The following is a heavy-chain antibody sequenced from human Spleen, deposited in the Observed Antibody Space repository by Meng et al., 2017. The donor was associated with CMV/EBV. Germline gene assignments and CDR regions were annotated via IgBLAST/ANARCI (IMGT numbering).Heavy chain of an antibody. J-gene: IGHJ6*02. CDR1: GYTFTNYD. Sequence: ASVKVSCKASGYTFTNYDINWVRQATGQGLEWMGWMNPNSGNTGYAQKFQGRVTITRNTSISTAYMELSSLRSEDTAVYYCARGDYDILTGLHYYGVDVWGQGTTVTVSS. CDR3: ARGDYDILTGLHYYGVDV. D-gene: IGHD3-9*01. V-gene: IGHV1-8*01. CDR2: MNPNSGNT.